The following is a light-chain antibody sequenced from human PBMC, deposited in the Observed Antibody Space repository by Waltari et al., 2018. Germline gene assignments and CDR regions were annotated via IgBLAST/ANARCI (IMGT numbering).Light chain of an antibody. Sequence: DIVMTQSPDSLAVSLGERATINCKSSQCVLYGSNNKNYLAWYQQQPGQPPKLLIYWAPARESGVPDRFSGSGSGTDFTLTISSLQAEDVAVYYCQQYYSPPPLFTFGPGTKVDIK. CDR1: QCVLYGSNNKNY. J-gene: IGKJ3*01. V-gene: IGKV4-1*01. CDR3: QQYYSPPPLFT. CDR2: WAP.